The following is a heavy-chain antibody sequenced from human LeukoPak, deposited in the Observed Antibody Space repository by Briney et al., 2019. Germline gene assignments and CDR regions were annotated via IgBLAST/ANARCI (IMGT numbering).Heavy chain of an antibody. Sequence: GGSLRLSCAASGFTFDDYAMHWVRQAPGKGLEWVSGISWNSGSIGYADSVKGRFTISRDNAKNSLYLQMNSLRAEDTALYYCANHVGYWGQGTLVTVSS. CDR2: ISWNSGSI. V-gene: IGHV3-9*01. J-gene: IGHJ4*02. CDR3: ANHVGY. CDR1: GFTFDDYA.